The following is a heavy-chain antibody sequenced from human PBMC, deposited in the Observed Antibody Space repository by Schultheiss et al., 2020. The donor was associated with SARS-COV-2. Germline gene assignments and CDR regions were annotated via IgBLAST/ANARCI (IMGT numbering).Heavy chain of an antibody. J-gene: IGHJ4*02. CDR2: IYAGGTT. CDR3: ARDRSSGSDY. Sequence: GGSLRLSCAASGFTVSNNYMSWVRQAAGKGLEWLSIIYAGGTTYYADSVKGRFTISRDNSKNTLYLQMNSLRAEDTAVYYCARDRSSGSDYWGQGTLVTVSS. CDR1: GFTVSNNY. V-gene: IGHV3-53*05. D-gene: IGHD6-19*01.